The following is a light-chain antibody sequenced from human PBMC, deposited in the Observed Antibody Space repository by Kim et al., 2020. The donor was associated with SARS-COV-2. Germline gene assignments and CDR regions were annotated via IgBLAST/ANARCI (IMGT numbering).Light chain of an antibody. J-gene: IGKJ1*01. Sequence: ASVGDSCTIPCPASQSISSWLAWYQQKPGKAPKLLIYKAASLESGVPSRFSGSGSGTEFTLTISSLQPDDFATYYCQQYNSYPWTFGQGTKVDIK. CDR3: QQYNSYPWT. V-gene: IGKV1-5*03. CDR1: QSISSW. CDR2: KAA.